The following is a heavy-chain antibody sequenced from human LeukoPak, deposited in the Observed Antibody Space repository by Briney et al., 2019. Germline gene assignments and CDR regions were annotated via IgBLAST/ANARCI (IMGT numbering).Heavy chain of an antibody. J-gene: IGHJ4*02. Sequence: GGSLRLSCAASGFTFSSYAMSWVRQAPGKGLEWVSAISGSGGSTYYADSVKGRFTISRDNSKNTLYLQMNSLRAEDTAVYYCAKVFAPAGYYDSSGYSLFDYWGQGTLATVSS. CDR2: ISGSGGST. CDR3: AKVFAPAGYYDSSGYSLFDY. D-gene: IGHD3-22*01. CDR1: GFTFSSYA. V-gene: IGHV3-23*01.